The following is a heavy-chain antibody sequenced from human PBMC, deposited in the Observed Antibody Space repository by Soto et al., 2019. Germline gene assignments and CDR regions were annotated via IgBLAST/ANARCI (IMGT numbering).Heavy chain of an antibody. CDR3: AKERRVATLDAFDV. V-gene: IGHV3-23*01. D-gene: IGHD5-12*01. J-gene: IGHJ3*01. Sequence: LRLSCAASGFTFNIFAMNWVRQAPGKGLEWVSTITGNGGSTYYADSVKGRFTISRHNSKNTLYLEMNSLRAEDTAVYYCAKERRVATLDAFDVWGQGTMVTVSS. CDR1: GFTFNIFA. CDR2: ITGNGGST.